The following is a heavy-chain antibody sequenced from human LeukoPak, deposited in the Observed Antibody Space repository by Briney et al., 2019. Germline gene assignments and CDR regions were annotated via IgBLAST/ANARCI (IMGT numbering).Heavy chain of an antibody. D-gene: IGHD6-13*01. Sequence: GGSLRLSCAASGFTVSDNYMSWVRQAPGKGLEWVSVFYSGGSTRYADSVKGRFTISRDNSKNTLYLQLYSLRAEDTAVYFCASSSWSSEYFHYWGQGTLVTVSS. CDR3: ASSSWSSEYFHY. J-gene: IGHJ1*01. CDR2: FYSGGST. CDR1: GFTVSDNY. V-gene: IGHV3-66*01.